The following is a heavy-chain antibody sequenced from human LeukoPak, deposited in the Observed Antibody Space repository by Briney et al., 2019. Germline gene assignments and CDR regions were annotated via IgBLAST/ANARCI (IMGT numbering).Heavy chain of an antibody. D-gene: IGHD6-19*01. J-gene: IGHJ4*02. V-gene: IGHV4-59*08. Sequence: SETLSLTCTVSGGSISSSYWSWIRQPPGKGLEWIGYIYYSGSTNYNPSFKSRVAISVDTSKNQFSLKLSSVTAADTAVYYCATWGIAVAGTFDYWGQGTLVTVSS. CDR1: GGSISSSY. CDR3: ATWGIAVAGTFDY. CDR2: IYYSGST.